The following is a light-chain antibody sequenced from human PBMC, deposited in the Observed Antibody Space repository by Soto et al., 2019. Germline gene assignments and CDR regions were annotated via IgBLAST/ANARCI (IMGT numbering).Light chain of an antibody. Sequence: DIQMTQSPSSLSASVADSVTITCQSSQMIASYLNWYQQKPGKATILLIYAASSLLIGVPSRFKVSGYGTDFTLSISRLQPEDFAIYVCQQSYSSPPPFCQGNILEIK. V-gene: IGKV1-39*01. CDR3: QQSYSSPPP. CDR1: QMIASY. J-gene: IGKJ2*01. CDR2: AAS.